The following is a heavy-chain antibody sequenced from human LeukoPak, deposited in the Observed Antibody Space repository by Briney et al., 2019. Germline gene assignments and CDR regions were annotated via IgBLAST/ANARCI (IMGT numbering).Heavy chain of an antibody. D-gene: IGHD3-10*01. V-gene: IGHV4-30-4*01. J-gene: IGHJ5*02. CDR2: IYYSGNT. Sequence: SQTLSPTCTVSGGSISSGDYYWSWIRQPPGKGLEWIGYIYYSGNTYYNPSLKSRVTVSVDTSKNQLSLKLSSVTAADTAVYYCARERKITMVRGVIIKGNWFDPWGQGTLVTVSS. CDR1: GGSISSGDYY. CDR3: ARERKITMVRGVIIKGNWFDP.